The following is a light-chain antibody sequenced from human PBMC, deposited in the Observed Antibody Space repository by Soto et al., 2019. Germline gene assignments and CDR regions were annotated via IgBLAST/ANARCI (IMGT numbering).Light chain of an antibody. Sequence: EIVMTQSPATLSVSPGERATLSCRASQSVSINLAWYQQKPGQAPRLLIYGASTRAPGIPARFSGSGSGTEFPLTISRLQSEDFAVYYCQHYNNWPPWTFGQGTKVEI. V-gene: IGKV3-15*01. CDR3: QHYNNWPPWT. CDR2: GAS. CDR1: QSVSIN. J-gene: IGKJ1*01.